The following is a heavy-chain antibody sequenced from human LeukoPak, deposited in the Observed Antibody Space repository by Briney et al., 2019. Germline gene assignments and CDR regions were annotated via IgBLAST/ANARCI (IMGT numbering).Heavy chain of an antibody. D-gene: IGHD5-12*01. CDR2: VYYSGST. Sequence: SETLSLTCTVSGDPITTSSDYKWTWLRQPPRKGLEWIGYVYYSGSTNYNPSLQSRVTISVDTSNNQFSLKLTSVTAADTAVYYCAREYSAFDYWGQGTLVTVSS. CDR1: GDPITTSSDY. V-gene: IGHV4-61*08. CDR3: AREYSAFDY. J-gene: IGHJ4*02.